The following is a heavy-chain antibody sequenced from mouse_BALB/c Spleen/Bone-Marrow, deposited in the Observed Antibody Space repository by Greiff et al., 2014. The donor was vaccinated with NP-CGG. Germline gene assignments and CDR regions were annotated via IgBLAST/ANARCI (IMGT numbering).Heavy chain of an antibody. V-gene: IGHV5-17*02. J-gene: IGHJ2*01. CDR1: GFTFSSFG. CDR2: ISSGSSTI. Sequence: EVMLVESGGGLVQPGGFRKLSCAASGFTFSSFGMHWVRQAPEKGLEWVAYISSGSSTIYYGDTVMGRFTISRDNPKNTLFLQMTSLRSEDTATYYCVRSGSSSGYFDYWGQGTTLTVSS. CDR3: VRSGSSSGYFDY. D-gene: IGHD1-1*01.